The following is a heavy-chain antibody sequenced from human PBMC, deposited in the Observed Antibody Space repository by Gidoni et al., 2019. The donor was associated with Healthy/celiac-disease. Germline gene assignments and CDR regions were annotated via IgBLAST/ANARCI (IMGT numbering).Heavy chain of an antibody. CDR3: AREEIVPAAIEEVTAQFDY. D-gene: IGHD2-2*02. Sequence: QVQLQESGPGLVKPSQTLSLTCTVSGGSISSCVYYWSWIRQPPGKGLEWIGYIYYSGSTYYNPSLKSRVTISVDTSKNQFSLKLSSVTAADTAVYYCAREEIVPAAIEEVTAQFDYWGQGTLVTVSS. J-gene: IGHJ4*02. CDR1: GGSISSCVYY. V-gene: IGHV4-30-4*01. CDR2: IYYSGST.